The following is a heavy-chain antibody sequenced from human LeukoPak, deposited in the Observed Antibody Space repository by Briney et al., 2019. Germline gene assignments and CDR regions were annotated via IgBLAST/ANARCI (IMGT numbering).Heavy chain of an antibody. D-gene: IGHD7-27*01. CDR1: GYTFTSYY. CDR3: ARGGFTMTGWGYYFDY. J-gene: IGHJ4*02. V-gene: IGHV1-46*01. Sequence: ASVTASCKASGYTFTSYYIHWVRQAPGQGLEWMGILNPSTGNTMYAQKFRGRVTMTRDTSTSTVYMELSSLRSEDTAVYYCARGGFTMTGWGYYFDYWGQGTLVAVSS. CDR2: LNPSTGNT.